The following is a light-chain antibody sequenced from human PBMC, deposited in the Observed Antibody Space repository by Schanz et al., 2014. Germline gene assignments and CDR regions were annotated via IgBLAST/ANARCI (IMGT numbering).Light chain of an antibody. CDR3: SSFTSDTFRVV. V-gene: IGLV2-14*03. CDR1: SSDVGGYNY. CDR2: DVS. J-gene: IGLJ2*01. Sequence: QSALTQPASVSGSPGQSITISCTGTSSDVGGYNYVSWYQHHPGKAPKLMIYDVSNRPSGVSNRFSGSKSGNTASLTISGLQAEDEGDYFCSSFTSDTFRVVFGGGTKLTVL.